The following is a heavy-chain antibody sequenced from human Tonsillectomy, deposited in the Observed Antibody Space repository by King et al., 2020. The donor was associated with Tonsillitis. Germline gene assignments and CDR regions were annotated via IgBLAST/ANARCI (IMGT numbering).Heavy chain of an antibody. Sequence: VQLQESGPGLVKPSQTLSLTCTVSGGSISSGDYYWSWIRQPPGKGLEWIGYIYYSGSTYYNPSLKSRVTISVDTSKNQFSLKLSSVTAADTAVYYCARERCSGGSGYSGYYYGMDVWGQGTTVTVSS. D-gene: IGHD2-15*01. CDR3: ARERCSGGSGYSGYYYGMDV. V-gene: IGHV4-30-4*01. J-gene: IGHJ6*02. CDR1: GGSISSGDYY. CDR2: IYYSGST.